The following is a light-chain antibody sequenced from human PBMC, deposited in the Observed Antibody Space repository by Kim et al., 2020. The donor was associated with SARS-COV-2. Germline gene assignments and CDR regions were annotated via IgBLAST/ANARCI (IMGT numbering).Light chain of an antibody. CDR2: DVS. J-gene: IGKJ4*01. CDR1: QSVSIN. V-gene: IGKV3-15*01. Sequence: PGESVTLSCRASQSVSINLAWYQRNPGQAPRLLIYDVSTRATGIPAKFSGSGSGKEFTLTISSLQSEDFAVYYCQQYDEWPLTFGGGTKVDI. CDR3: QQYDEWPLT.